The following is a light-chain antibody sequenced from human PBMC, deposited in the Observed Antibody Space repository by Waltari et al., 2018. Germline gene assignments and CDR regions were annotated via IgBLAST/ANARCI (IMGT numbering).Light chain of an antibody. CDR1: SSDIGGYNY. J-gene: IGLJ2*01. CDR3: TSYTTTKTVV. Sequence: QSALTQPASVSGSPGQSITISCTGTSSDIGGYNYVSWYQQHPGKAPKLMIYDVARWPSGVSNRFSGSKSGNTASLTISGVQAEDEADYYCTSYTTTKTVVFGGGTKVTVL. CDR2: DVA. V-gene: IGLV2-14*01.